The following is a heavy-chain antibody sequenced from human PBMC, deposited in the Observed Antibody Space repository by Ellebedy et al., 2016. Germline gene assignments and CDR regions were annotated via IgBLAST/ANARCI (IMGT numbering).Heavy chain of an antibody. CDR1: GYTFTSYY. V-gene: IGHV1-46*01. CDR2: INPSAGST. CDR3: ARVNGWQGSDY. Sequence: ASVKVSCXASGYTFTSYYMHWVRQAPGQGLEWMGIINPSAGSTSYAQKFQGRVTMTRDTSTNTVYMELSSLTSEDTAVYYCARVNGWQGSDYWGQGTLVTVSS. D-gene: IGHD6-19*01. J-gene: IGHJ4*02.